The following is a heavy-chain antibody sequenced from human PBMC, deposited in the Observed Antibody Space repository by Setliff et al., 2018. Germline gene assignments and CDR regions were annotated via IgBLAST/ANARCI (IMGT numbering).Heavy chain of an antibody. CDR1: GDSISAAS. CDR2: VYYSGAA. J-gene: IGHJ4*02. CDR3: ARGGTYRYFDY. Sequence: PSETLSLTCNVSGDSISAASIMAWIRQPPGKGLEFIGYVYYSGAAKYDPSLKSRVTMSVDTSKTQFSLKLNSMTTAVTAVYYCARGGTYRYFDYWGQGTLVTVSS. V-gene: IGHV4-59*01.